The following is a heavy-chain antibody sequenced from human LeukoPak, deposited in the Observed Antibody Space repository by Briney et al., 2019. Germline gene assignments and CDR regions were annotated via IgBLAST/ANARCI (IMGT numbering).Heavy chain of an antibody. V-gene: IGHV1-69*13. CDR3: ARGRLDDYGDYTLND. CDR1: GGTFSSYA. Sequence: ASVKVSCKASGGTFSSYAISWVRQAPGQGLEWMGGIIPIFGTANYAQKFQGGVTITADESTSTAYMELSSLRSEDTAVYYCARGRLDDYGDYTLNDWGQGTLVTVSS. D-gene: IGHD4-17*01. J-gene: IGHJ4*02. CDR2: IIPIFGTA.